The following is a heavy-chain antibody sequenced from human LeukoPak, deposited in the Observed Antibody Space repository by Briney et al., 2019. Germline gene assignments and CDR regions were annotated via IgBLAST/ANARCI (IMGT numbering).Heavy chain of an antibody. Sequence: GGSLRLSCTASGYTFNSYAMSWVRQAPGKGLEWVSGISGSGTSTYYADSVKGRFTISRDNSKNTLYLQMNSLRAEDTAVYYCAKDQVVVVVAATFDYWGQGTLVTVSS. D-gene: IGHD2-15*01. J-gene: IGHJ4*02. CDR2: ISGSGTST. CDR3: AKDQVVVVVAATFDY. CDR1: GYTFNSYA. V-gene: IGHV3-23*01.